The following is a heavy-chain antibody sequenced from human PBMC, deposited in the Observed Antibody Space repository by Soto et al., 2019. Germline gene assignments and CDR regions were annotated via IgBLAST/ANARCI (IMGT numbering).Heavy chain of an antibody. CDR1: GGSISSNY. J-gene: IGHJ4*02. V-gene: IGHV4-59*01. CDR3: ARGGDLGIFLYFDY. CDR2: IYYSGST. Sequence: SETLSLTCTVSGGSISSNYWSWIRQPPGKGLEWVGYIYYSGSTNYNPSLKSRVSISVDTSKNQFSLNLTSVTAADTAVYYCARGGDLGIFLYFDYWGQGTLVTVSS. D-gene: IGHD3-3*01.